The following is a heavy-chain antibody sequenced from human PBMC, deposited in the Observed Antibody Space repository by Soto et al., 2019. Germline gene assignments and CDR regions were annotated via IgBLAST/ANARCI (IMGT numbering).Heavy chain of an antibody. D-gene: IGHD2-2*01. CDR3: AVSRDGYSMDV. J-gene: IGHJ6*02. V-gene: IGHV4-31*03. CDR1: GGSISSGGYY. CDR2: IYYSGST. Sequence: QVQLQESGPGLVKPSQTLSLTCTVSGGSISSGGYYWSWIRQHPGKGLEWIGYIYYSGSTYYNPSLKSRVTISGYTSKDQFSLKLSSVTAADTAVYYCAVSRDGYSMDVWGQGTTVTVSS.